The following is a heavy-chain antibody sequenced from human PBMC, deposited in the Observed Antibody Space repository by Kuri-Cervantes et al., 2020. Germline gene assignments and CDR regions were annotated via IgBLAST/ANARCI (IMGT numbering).Heavy chain of an antibody. D-gene: IGHD6-6*01. V-gene: IGHV3-7*01. CDR2: IKQDGSEK. J-gene: IGHJ4*02. Sequence: ETLSLTCAASGFTFSSHSMAWVRQAPGKGLEWVATIKQDGSEKFYVDSVRGRFTISRDNAKNTLYLQMNSLRAEDTAVYYCARDFLQYSSSWGLDYWGQGTLVTVSS. CDR1: GFTFSSHS. CDR3: ARDFLQYSSSWGLDY.